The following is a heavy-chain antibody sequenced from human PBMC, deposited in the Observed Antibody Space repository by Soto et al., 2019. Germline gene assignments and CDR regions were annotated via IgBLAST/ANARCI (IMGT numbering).Heavy chain of an antibody. CDR1: GGTFSSYA. J-gene: IGHJ6*02. V-gene: IGHV1-69*05. CDR2: IIPIFGTA. CDR3: ARDSSSWRRPPAYYYGMDV. Sequence: SVKVSCKASGGTFSSYAISWVRQAPGQGLEWMGGIIPIFGTANYADSVKGRFTISRDNAKNSLYLQMNSLRAEDTAVYYCARDSSSWRRPPAYYYGMDVWGQGTTVTVSS. D-gene: IGHD6-13*01.